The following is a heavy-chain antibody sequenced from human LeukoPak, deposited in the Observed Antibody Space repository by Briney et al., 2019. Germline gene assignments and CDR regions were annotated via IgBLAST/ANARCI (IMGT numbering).Heavy chain of an antibody. CDR1: GFTFSSYS. D-gene: IGHD6-13*01. Sequence: GGSLRLSCAASGFTFSSYSMNWVRQAPGKGLEWVSSISSSSSYIYYADSVKGRFTIYRDNSKNTLYLQMNSLRAEDTAVYYCARWRSSSWAFDYWGQGTLVTVSS. CDR3: ARWRSSSWAFDY. V-gene: IGHV3-21*04. CDR2: ISSSSSYI. J-gene: IGHJ4*02.